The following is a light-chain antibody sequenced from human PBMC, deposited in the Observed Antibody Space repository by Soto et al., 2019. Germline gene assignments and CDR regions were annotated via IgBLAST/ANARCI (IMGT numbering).Light chain of an antibody. Sequence: IQLTQSPSSLSASVGDRVTITCRASQGINSFLAWYQQKPGKXPKXXIYAASTLQSGVPSRFSGSGSGTDLTITISSLQPEDFETYYCQQLERYPSTFGGGTKVDIK. CDR3: QQLERYPST. J-gene: IGKJ4*01. V-gene: IGKV1-9*01. CDR2: AAS. CDR1: QGINSF.